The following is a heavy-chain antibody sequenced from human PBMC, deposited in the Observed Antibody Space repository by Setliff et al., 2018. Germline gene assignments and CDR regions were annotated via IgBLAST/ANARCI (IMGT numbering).Heavy chain of an antibody. CDR3: TVYNTGSSKDHY. Sequence: SETLSLTCAVYGGSFSGYYWSWIRQPPGKGLEWIGEINHSGSTNYNPSRKSRVTISVDTSKNQFSLKLSSVTAADTALYYCTVYNTGSSKDHYWGQGTPVTVSS. J-gene: IGHJ4*02. CDR2: INHSGST. V-gene: IGHV4-34*01. D-gene: IGHD2-8*02. CDR1: GGSFSGYY.